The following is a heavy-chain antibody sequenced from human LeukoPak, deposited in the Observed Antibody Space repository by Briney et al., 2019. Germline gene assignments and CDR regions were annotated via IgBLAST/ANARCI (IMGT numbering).Heavy chain of an antibody. D-gene: IGHD6-13*01. CDR1: GFTFSSYG. Sequence: GGSLRLSCAGSGFTFSSYGMSWVRQAPGKGLEWVSAISGSPPGTYYADSVKGRFTICRDNSKNTLYLQMNSLKAEDTAVYYCAKRQRLVKVYYGMDVWGQGTTVTVSS. CDR2: ISGSPPGT. V-gene: IGHV3-23*01. J-gene: IGHJ6*02. CDR3: AKRQRLVKVYYGMDV.